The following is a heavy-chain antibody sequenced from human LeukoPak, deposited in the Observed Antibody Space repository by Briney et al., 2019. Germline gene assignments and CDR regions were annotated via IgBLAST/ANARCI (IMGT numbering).Heavy chain of an antibody. J-gene: IGHJ4*02. CDR2: IYYSGST. Sequence: SETLSLTCTVSGGSISSSSYYWGWIRQPPGKGLEWIGSIYYSGSTYYNPSLKSRVTISVDTSKNQFSLKLSSVTAADTAVYYCARVLSYYDSSGWRRYFDYWGQGTLVTVSS. CDR1: GGSISSSSYY. V-gene: IGHV4-39*07. D-gene: IGHD3-22*01. CDR3: ARVLSYYDSSGWRRYFDY.